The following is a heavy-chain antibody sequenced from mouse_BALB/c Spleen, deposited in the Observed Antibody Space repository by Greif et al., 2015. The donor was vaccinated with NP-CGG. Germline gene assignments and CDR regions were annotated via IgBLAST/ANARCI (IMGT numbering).Heavy chain of an antibody. CDR2: IDPENGDT. CDR1: GFNIKDYY. Sequence: VQLQQPGAELVRSGASVKLSCTASGFNIKDYYMHWVKQRPEQGLEWIGWIDPENGDTEYAPKFQGKATMTADTSSNTAYLQLSSLTSEDTAVYYCNAELGEMDYWGQGTSVTVSS. J-gene: IGHJ4*01. D-gene: IGHD4-1*01. CDR3: NAELGEMDY. V-gene: IGHV14-4*02.